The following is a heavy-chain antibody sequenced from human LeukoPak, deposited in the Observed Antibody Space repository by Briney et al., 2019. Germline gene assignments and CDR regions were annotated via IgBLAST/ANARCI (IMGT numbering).Heavy chain of an antibody. CDR3: ARAYNYYDSSGYYLGYYFDY. CDR1: GYTFTSYA. J-gene: IGHJ4*02. CDR2: SNAGNGNT. D-gene: IGHD3-22*01. Sequence: ASVKVSCKASGYTFTSYAMHWVRQAPGQRLEWMGWSNAGNGNTKYSQELQGRVTITRDTSASTAYMELGSLRSEDMAVYYCARAYNYYDSSGYYLGYYFDYWGQGTLVTVSS. V-gene: IGHV1-3*02.